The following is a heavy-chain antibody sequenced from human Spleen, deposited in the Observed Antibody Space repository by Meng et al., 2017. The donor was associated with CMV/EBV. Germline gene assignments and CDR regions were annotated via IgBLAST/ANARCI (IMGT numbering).Heavy chain of an antibody. D-gene: IGHD2-15*01. V-gene: IGHV3-48*04. J-gene: IGHJ4*02. CDR3: TYEMGDCSGGSCYGGY. CDR1: GFTFSNYW. Sequence: GGSLRLSCSASGFTFSNYWMTWVRQAPGKGLEWVSYISSSGSTIYYADSVKGRFTISRDNAKNSLYLQMNSLRAEDTAVYYCTYEMGDCSGGSCYGGYWGQGTLVTVSS. CDR2: ISSSGSTI.